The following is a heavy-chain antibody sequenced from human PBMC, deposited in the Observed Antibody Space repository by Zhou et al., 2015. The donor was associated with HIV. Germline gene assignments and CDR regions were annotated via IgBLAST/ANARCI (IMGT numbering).Heavy chain of an antibody. V-gene: IGHV1-69*01. D-gene: IGHD6-13*01. CDR1: GGTFSSYA. J-gene: IGHJ6*02. CDR2: IIPIFGTA. Sequence: QVQLVQSGAEVKKPGSSVKVSCKASGGTFSSYAISWVRQAPGQGLEWMGGIIPIFGTANYAQKFQGRVTITADESTSTAYMELSSLRSEDTAVYYCARDGGIAAAGTDYYYGMDVWGQGTTGQPSP. CDR3: ARDGGIAAAGTDYYYGMDV.